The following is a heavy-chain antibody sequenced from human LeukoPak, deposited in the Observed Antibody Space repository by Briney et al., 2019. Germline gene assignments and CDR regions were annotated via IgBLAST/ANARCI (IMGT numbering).Heavy chain of an antibody. D-gene: IGHD2-2*01. CDR3: ARERGYCSSTSCPFDY. V-gene: IGHV3-21*01. CDR2: ISSSSSYI. Sequence: GGSLRLSCAVSGFTLSSYSMNWVRHAPGKGLEWVSSISSSSSYIYYADSVKGRFTISRDNAKNSLYLQMNSLRAEHTAVYYCARERGYCSSTSCPFDYWGQGTLVTVSS. J-gene: IGHJ4*02. CDR1: GFTLSSYS.